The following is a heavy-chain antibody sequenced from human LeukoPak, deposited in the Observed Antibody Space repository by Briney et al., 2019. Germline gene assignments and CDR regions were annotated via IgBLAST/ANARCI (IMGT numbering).Heavy chain of an antibody. CDR2: INPNSGGT. V-gene: IGHV1-2*02. Sequence: ASVKVSCKASGYTFTGYYMHWVRQAPGQGLEWMGWINPNSGGTNYAQKFQGRVTMTRDTSISTAYMELSRLRSDDTAVYYCARAPEGYDSSGYYLDYWGQGTLVTVSS. D-gene: IGHD3-22*01. CDR3: ARAPEGYDSSGYYLDY. J-gene: IGHJ4*02. CDR1: GYTFTGYY.